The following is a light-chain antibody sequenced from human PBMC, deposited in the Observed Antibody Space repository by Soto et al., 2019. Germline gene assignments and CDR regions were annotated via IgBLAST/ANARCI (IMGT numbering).Light chain of an antibody. CDR1: QSVSRH. Sequence: IVWTQSPATLSLSPGERATLSCRASQSVSRHLAWYQQKPGQAPRLLIYDASNRATGIPARFSGSGSGTDFTLTISSLEPEDFAIYYCQQRNNWPPVTFGGGTKVDI. J-gene: IGKJ4*01. V-gene: IGKV3-11*01. CDR2: DAS. CDR3: QQRNNWPPVT.